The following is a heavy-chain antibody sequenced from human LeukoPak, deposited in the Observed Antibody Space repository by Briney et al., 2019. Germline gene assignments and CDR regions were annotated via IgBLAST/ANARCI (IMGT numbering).Heavy chain of an antibody. CDR3: AKDRNSGNYYQTGDFHY. V-gene: IGHV3-23*01. Sequence: GGSLRLFCAASGFTFSSYAMSWVRQAPGKGLEWVSAISGSGGSTYYADSVKGRFTISRDNSKNTLYLQMNSLRAEDTAVYYCAKDRNSGNYYQTGDFHYWGQGTLVTVSS. D-gene: IGHD1-26*01. J-gene: IGHJ4*02. CDR1: GFTFSSYA. CDR2: ISGSGGST.